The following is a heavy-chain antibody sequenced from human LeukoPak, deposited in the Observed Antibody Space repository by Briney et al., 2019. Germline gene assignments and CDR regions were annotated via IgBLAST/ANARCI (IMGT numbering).Heavy chain of an antibody. CDR3: AKDLRRYCSGGRCRTFDY. CDR2: ISGDCGST. V-gene: IGHV3-43*02. J-gene: IGHJ4*02. CDR1: GFTLDDYA. Sequence: PGGSLRLSCASSGFTLDDYAMHGVRQAPGKGLECVSLISGDCGSTYYADSVKGRFTISGDNSKNSLYLQMNSLRTEDTALYYCAKDLRRYCSGGRCRTFDYWGQGTLVTVSS. D-gene: IGHD2-15*01.